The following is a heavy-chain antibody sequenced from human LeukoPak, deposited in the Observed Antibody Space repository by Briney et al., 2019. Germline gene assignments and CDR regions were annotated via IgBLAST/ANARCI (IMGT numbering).Heavy chain of an antibody. CDR1: GFTFTNFA. V-gene: IGHV3-53*01. CDR3: ARDYYDGSAYYSYYDY. Sequence: GGSLRLSCVASGFTFTNFAMTWVRQAPGKGLEWVSVIYSGGNTYYADSVKGRFTISRDNSKNTLYLQMNSLRAEDTAVYYCARDYYDGSAYYSYYDYWGQGALVTVSS. J-gene: IGHJ4*02. D-gene: IGHD3-22*01. CDR2: IYSGGNT.